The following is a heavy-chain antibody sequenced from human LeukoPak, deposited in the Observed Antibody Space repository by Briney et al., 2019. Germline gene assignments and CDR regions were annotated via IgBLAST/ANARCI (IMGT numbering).Heavy chain of an antibody. J-gene: IGHJ4*02. CDR2: IAYAGT. CDR3: ANRYFSEF. Sequence: GGSLRLSCAASGFTFSSYAMNWVRQAPGKGLEWVSTIAYAGTFYADSVKGRFIISRDDSRSTLFLQMNSLRADVTAVYFCANRYFSEFWGQGILVTVSS. V-gene: IGHV3-23*01. D-gene: IGHD2/OR15-2a*01. CDR1: GFTFSSYA.